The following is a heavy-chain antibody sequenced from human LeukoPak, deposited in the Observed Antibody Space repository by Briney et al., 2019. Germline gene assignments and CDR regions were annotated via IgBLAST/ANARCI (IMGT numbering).Heavy chain of an antibody. CDR2: ISGSGGST. CDR3: AKELVEGDSSGYHYNSFDI. V-gene: IGHV3-23*01. D-gene: IGHD3-22*01. CDR1: GFTFSSYA. J-gene: IGHJ3*02. Sequence: GGSLRPSCAASGFTFSSYAMSWVRQAPGKGLEWVSAISGSGGSTYYADSVKGRFTISRDNSKNTLYLQMNSLRAEDTAVYYCAKELVEGDSSGYHYNSFDIWGQGTMVTVFS.